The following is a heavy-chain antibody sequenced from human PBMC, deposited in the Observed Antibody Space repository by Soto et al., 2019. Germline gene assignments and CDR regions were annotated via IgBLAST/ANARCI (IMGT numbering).Heavy chain of an antibody. CDR1: GYSFTSYW. CDR2: IYPGDSDT. CDR3: AIRRGSHRWVAS. D-gene: IGHD3-16*01. Sequence: GESLKISCKGSGYSFTSYWIGCVRQMPGKGLEWMGIIYPGDSDTRYSPSFQGQVTISADKSISTAYLQRRSLKASGSAMYYGAIRRGSHRWVASWGQGARVTVSS. V-gene: IGHV5-51*01. J-gene: IGHJ4*02.